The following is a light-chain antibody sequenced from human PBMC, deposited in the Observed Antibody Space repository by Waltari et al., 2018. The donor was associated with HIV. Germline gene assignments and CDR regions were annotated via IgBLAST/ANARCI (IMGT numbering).Light chain of an antibody. CDR2: QAS. CDR1: QSISDW. CDR3: QQYKSYPLT. V-gene: IGKV1-5*03. Sequence: QRPQSPSAPSPPVGAPVTITCWARQSISDWLAWYQQKPGRAPNLLIYQASKLKSGVPSRFSGGASGTEFTLTISGLQPEDFATYFCQQYKSYPLTFGRGTEVEIK. J-gene: IGKJ4*02.